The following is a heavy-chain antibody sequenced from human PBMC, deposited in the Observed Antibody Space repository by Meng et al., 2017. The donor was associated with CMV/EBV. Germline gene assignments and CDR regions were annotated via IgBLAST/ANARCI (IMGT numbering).Heavy chain of an antibody. CDR1: GFTFSSYS. Sequence: GESLKISCAASGFTFSSYSMNWVRQAPGKGLEWVSSISSSSSYIYYADSVKGRFTISRDNAKNSLYLQMNSLRAEDTAVYYCAREGYCSSTSCYPSDAFDIWGQGTMDTVSS. J-gene: IGHJ3*02. CDR2: ISSSSSYI. V-gene: IGHV3-21*01. CDR3: AREGYCSSTSCYPSDAFDI. D-gene: IGHD2-2*01.